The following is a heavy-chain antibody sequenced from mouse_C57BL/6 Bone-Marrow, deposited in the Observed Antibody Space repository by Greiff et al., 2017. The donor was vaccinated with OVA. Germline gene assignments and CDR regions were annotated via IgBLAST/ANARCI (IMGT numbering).Heavy chain of an antibody. J-gene: IGHJ1*03. CDR1: GYTFTSYW. Sequence: QVQLQQPGAELVMPGASVKLSCKASGYTFTSYWMHWVKQRPGQGLEWIGEIDPSDSYTNYNQKFKGKSTLTVDKSSSTASMQLSSLTSEDAAVYYCARCYYGSSYWYFDVWGTGTTVTVSS. CDR3: ARCYYGSSYWYFDV. V-gene: IGHV1-69*01. D-gene: IGHD1-1*01. CDR2: IDPSDSYT.